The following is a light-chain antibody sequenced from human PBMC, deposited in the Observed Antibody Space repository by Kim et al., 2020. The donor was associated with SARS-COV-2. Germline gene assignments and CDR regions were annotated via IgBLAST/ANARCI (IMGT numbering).Light chain of an antibody. J-gene: IGKJ4*01. CDR1: QGIRSD. V-gene: IGKV1-17*01. CDR3: LQHHNNPLT. Sequence: ASVGDRVTSTCRASQGIRSDLNWYQQKTGKGPKRLIYAASSLQSGVPSRFSGTGSGTDFTLTISSLQSEDIATYYCLQHHNNPLTFGGGTKVDIK. CDR2: AAS.